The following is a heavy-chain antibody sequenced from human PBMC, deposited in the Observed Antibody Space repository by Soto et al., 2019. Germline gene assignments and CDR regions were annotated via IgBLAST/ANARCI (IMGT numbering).Heavy chain of an antibody. CDR1: VYSFTSYW. J-gene: IGHJ6*02. Sequence: PGESLKIACKGSVYSFTSYWIGWVRQMPGKGLEWMGIIYPGDSDTRYSPSFQGQVTISADKSISTAYLQWSSLKASDTAMYYCARDSITGTTGMDVWGQGTTVTVSS. CDR3: ARDSITGTTGMDV. D-gene: IGHD1-7*01. V-gene: IGHV5-51*01. CDR2: IYPGDSDT.